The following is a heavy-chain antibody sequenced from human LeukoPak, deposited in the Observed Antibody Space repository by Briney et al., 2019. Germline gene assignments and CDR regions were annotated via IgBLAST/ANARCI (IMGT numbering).Heavy chain of an antibody. Sequence: PSETLSLTCAVYGGSFSVYYWSWIRQPPGKGLEWIGEINHSGSTNYNPSLKSRVTISVDTSKNQFSLKLSSVTAADTAVYDCARGSSWLYFWGQGTMVTVSS. V-gene: IGHV4-34*01. D-gene: IGHD3-22*01. CDR3: ARGSSWLYF. CDR1: GGSFSVYY. J-gene: IGHJ3*01. CDR2: INHSGST.